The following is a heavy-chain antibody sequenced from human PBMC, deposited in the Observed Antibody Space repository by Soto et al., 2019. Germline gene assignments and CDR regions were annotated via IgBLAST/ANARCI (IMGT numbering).Heavy chain of an antibody. CDR3: ARAPSGSYPEFDY. CDR1: GFIFSSYT. V-gene: IGHV3-30-3*01. Sequence: LRLSCAASGFIFSSYTMHWVRQAPGKGLEWVGVITYDGSNQYYADSVKGRFTISRDNSRNMLFLQMNSLRPDDTAVYYCARAPSGSYPEFDYWGQGTLVTVSS. D-gene: IGHD1-26*01. CDR2: ITYDGSNQ. J-gene: IGHJ4*02.